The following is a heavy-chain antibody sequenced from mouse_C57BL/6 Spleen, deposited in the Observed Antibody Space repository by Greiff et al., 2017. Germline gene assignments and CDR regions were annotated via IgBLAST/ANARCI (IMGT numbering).Heavy chain of an antibody. D-gene: IGHD1-1*01. V-gene: IGHV1-26*01. Sequence: VQLQQSGPELVKPGASVKISCKASGYTFTDYYMNWVKQSHGKSLEWIGDINPNNGGTSYNQKFKGKATLTVDKSSSTAYMELRSLTSEDSAVYYCAAPVVADAMDYWGQGTSVTVSS. CDR3: AAPVVADAMDY. CDR1: GYTFTDYY. J-gene: IGHJ4*01. CDR2: INPNNGGT.